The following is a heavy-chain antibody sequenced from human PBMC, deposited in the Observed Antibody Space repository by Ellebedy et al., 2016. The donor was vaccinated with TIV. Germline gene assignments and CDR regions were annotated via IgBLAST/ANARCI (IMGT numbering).Heavy chain of an antibody. J-gene: IGHJ4*02. Sequence: PGGSLRLSCAASGFTFSNTWMSWVRQAPGKGLEWVGRIKSKTNGGTTSYDAPVKGRFTISSDDSKNTLYLQMTSLKTEDTAVYYCTTVVVVAATPAVDYWGQGTLVTVSS. CDR3: TTVVVVAATPAVDY. CDR2: IKSKTNGGTT. CDR1: GFTFSNTW. D-gene: IGHD2-15*01. V-gene: IGHV3-15*01.